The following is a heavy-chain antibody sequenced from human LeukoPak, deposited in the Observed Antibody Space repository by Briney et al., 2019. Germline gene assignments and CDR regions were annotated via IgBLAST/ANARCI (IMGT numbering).Heavy chain of an antibody. CDR1: GGSISGYY. J-gene: IGHJ4*02. CDR3: ARWYCNRGTCYYLDY. Sequence: PSETLSLTCAVSGGSISGYYWSWIRQSPGRGLEYIGHIYYNGRTDYNPSLKSRVTISVDTSRNQFSLRLSSVTAADTAVYFCARWYCNRGTCYYLDYWGQGTLVTVSS. CDR2: IYYNGRT. D-gene: IGHD2/OR15-2a*01. V-gene: IGHV4-59*01.